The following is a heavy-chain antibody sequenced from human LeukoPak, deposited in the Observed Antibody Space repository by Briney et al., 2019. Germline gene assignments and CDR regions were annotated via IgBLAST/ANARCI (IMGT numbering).Heavy chain of an antibody. Sequence: GGSLRLSCVASGFTFSSYEMNWVRQAPGKGLEWVSYISSGGTTKYYADSVKGRFTLSRDNAKNSLYLQMNSLRAEDTAVYYCARSSVYAYYFDYWGQGTLVTVSS. CDR3: ARSSVYAYYFDY. J-gene: IGHJ4*02. CDR1: GFTFSSYE. V-gene: IGHV3-48*03. CDR2: ISSGGTTK. D-gene: IGHD5/OR15-5a*01.